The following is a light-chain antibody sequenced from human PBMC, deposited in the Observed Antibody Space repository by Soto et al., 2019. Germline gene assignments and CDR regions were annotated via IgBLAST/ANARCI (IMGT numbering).Light chain of an antibody. J-gene: IGKJ5*01. V-gene: IGKV3-20*01. CDR1: QSVSSN. Sequence: EIVMTQSPATLSVVPVERATLSCMASQSVSSNLAWYQHKPGQAPRLLTYGASTRATGIPDRFSGSGSETDFTLTISRLEPEDFAVYYCQQYASSPPITFGQGTRLEIK. CDR2: GAS. CDR3: QQYASSPPIT.